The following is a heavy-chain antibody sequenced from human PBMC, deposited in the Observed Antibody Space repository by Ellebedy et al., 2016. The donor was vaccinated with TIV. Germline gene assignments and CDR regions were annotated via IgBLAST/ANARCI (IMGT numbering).Heavy chain of an antibody. CDR3: AGGTY. CDR1: GFTVSGDY. Sequence: GESLKISCAASGFTVSGDYMSWVRQAPGKGLEWVSIMDAGGNTHYPDPMKGRFTVTRDNSKNTLYLQMNSLRAEDTAVYYCAGGTYWGQGTLVTVSS. V-gene: IGHV3-53*01. CDR2: MDAGGNT. J-gene: IGHJ4*02.